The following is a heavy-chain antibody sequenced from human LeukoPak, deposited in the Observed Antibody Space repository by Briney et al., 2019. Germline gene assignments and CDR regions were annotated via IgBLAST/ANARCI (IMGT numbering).Heavy chain of an antibody. J-gene: IGHJ4*02. CDR3: ARHSASSGYFEVAY. CDR2: IYYSGST. CDR1: GGSISSYY. D-gene: IGHD3-22*01. Sequence: KSSETLSLTCTVSGGSISSYYWSWIRQPPEKGPEWIGYIYYSGSTNYNPSLKSRVTISVDTSKNQFSLKLSSVTAADTAVYYCARHSASSGYFEVAYWGQGTLVTVSS. V-gene: IGHV4-59*08.